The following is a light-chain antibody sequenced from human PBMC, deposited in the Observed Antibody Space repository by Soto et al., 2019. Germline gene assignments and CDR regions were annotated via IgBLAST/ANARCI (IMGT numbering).Light chain of an antibody. CDR1: QSISKW. CDR2: DAS. V-gene: IGKV1-5*01. CDR3: QQYDSYSPLT. Sequence: DIQMTQSPSTLSASVGDRVTMTFRASQSISKWLAWYQQKPGTAPKLLIYDASNLESGVLSRFSGSGSGTEFTLTIRSLQPDDFATYYCQQYDSYSPLTFGGGTKVDIK. J-gene: IGKJ4*01.